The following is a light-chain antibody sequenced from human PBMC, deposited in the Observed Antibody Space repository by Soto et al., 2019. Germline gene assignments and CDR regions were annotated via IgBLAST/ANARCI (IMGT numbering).Light chain of an antibody. CDR3: QQYGSAPVRT. CDR1: QSVSSSY. Sequence: EIVLTQSPGTLSLSPGERATLSCRASQSVSSSYLAWYQQKPGQAPRLLIYGASSRATGIPDRFSGSGSGTDFTLTISRLEPEAFAVYYCQQYGSAPVRTFGQGTKVEIK. CDR2: GAS. J-gene: IGKJ1*01. V-gene: IGKV3-20*01.